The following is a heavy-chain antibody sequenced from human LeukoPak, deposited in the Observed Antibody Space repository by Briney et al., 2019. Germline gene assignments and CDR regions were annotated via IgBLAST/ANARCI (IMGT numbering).Heavy chain of an antibody. CDR3: ARGHVWDYVPEYYFDY. Sequence: PGGSLRLSCTAAGFTFNNYAMSWVRQAPGKGLEWVSHISDSGGKTYYADSVKGRFTISRDNSKNTLYLQMNSLRAEDTAVYYCARGHVWDYVPEYYFDYWGQGTLVTVSS. V-gene: IGHV3-23*01. D-gene: IGHD3-16*01. CDR2: ISDSGGKT. CDR1: GFTFNNYA. J-gene: IGHJ4*02.